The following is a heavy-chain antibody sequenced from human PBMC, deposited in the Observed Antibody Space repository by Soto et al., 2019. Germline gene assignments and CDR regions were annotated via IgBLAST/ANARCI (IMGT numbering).Heavy chain of an antibody. CDR1: GGSFSGYY. CDR3: ARTTTVTNWFDP. V-gene: IGHV4-34*01. J-gene: IGHJ5*02. D-gene: IGHD4-17*01. CDR2: INHSGST. Sequence: SETLSLTCAVYGGSFSGYYWSWIRQPPGEGLEWIGEINHSGSTNYNPSLKSRVTISVDTSKNQFSLKLSSVTAADTAVYYCARTTTVTNWFDPWGQGTLVTVSS.